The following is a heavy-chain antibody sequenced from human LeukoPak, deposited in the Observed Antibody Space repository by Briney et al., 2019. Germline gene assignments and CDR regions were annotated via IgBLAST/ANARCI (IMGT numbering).Heavy chain of an antibody. CDR2: IWYDGSNK. V-gene: IGHV3-33*01. CDR1: GFTFSSYG. J-gene: IGHJ4*02. D-gene: IGHD2-2*01. Sequence: GGSLRLSCTASGFTFSSYGMHWVRQAPGKGLEWVAVIWYDGSNKYYADSVKGRFTISRDNSKNTLYLQMNSLRAEDTAVYYCARDLLGYCSSTSCYARLLTTDYWGQGTLVTVSS. CDR3: ARDLLGYCSSTSCYARLLTTDY.